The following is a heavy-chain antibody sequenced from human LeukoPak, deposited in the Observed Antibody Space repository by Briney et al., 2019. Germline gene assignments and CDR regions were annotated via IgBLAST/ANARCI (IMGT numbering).Heavy chain of an antibody. Sequence: GESLKISRKGSGYSFTSYWIGWVRQMPGKGLEWMGIIYPGDSDTRYSPSFQGQVTISADKSISTAYLQWSSLKASDTAMYYCARRDYYDSSGYSPFDYWGQGTLVTVSS. V-gene: IGHV5-51*01. CDR3: ARRDYYDSSGYSPFDY. CDR1: GYSFTSYW. D-gene: IGHD3-22*01. CDR2: IYPGDSDT. J-gene: IGHJ4*02.